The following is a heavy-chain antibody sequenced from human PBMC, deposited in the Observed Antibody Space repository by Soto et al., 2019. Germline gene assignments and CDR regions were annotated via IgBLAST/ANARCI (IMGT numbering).Heavy chain of an antibody. J-gene: IGHJ4*02. CDR3: ASSRGVGATGVLVLYY. V-gene: IGHV3-33*01. CDR1: GFTFSSYG. D-gene: IGHD1-26*01. Sequence: QVQLVESGGGVVQPGRSLRLSCAASGFTFSSYGMHWVRQAPGKGLEWVAVIWYDGSNKYYADSVKGRFTISRDNSQNTLYMQMNSLRAEDTAVYYCASSRGVGATGVLVLYYWGQGTLVTVSS. CDR2: IWYDGSNK.